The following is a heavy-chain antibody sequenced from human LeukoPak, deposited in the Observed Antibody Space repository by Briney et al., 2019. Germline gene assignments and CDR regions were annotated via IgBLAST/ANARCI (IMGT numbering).Heavy chain of an antibody. V-gene: IGHV5-51*01. CDR1: GYSFTSYW. D-gene: IGHD6-19*01. CDR3: ARTMSSRWYPDAFAI. J-gene: IGHJ3*02. CDR2: IYPGDSDT. Sequence: GESLKISCKGSGYSFTSYWIGWVRQMPGKGLEWMGIIYPGDSDTRYSPSFQGQVTISADKSISTVYLQWSSLKASDTAMYYCARTMSSRWYPDAFAIWGQGTMVTVSS.